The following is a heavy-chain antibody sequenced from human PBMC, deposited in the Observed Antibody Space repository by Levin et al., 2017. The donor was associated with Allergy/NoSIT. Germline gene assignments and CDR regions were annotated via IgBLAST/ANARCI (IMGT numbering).Heavy chain of an antibody. D-gene: IGHD6-25*01. V-gene: IGHV3-7*04. CDR1: GFLFNSYW. CDR2: IKEDGSEK. CDR3: ARDFRASGYSSDSY. Sequence: PGGSLRLSCAASGFLFNSYWMSWVRQAPGKGLEWVANIKEDGSEKYYVDSVKGRFTISRDHAKNSLYLQMNSLSAEDTAVYYCARDFRASGYSSDSYWGQGTLVSVSS. J-gene: IGHJ4*02.